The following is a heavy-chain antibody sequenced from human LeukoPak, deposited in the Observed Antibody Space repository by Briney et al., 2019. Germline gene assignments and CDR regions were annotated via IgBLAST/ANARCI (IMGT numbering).Heavy chain of an antibody. CDR1: GFTFSSYG. CDR3: AKEFQGIAVAGDFDY. J-gene: IGHJ4*02. Sequence: GRSLRLSCAASGFTFSSYGMHWVRQAPGKGLEWVAVISYDGSNKYYADSVKGRFTISRDNSKNTLYLQMNRPRAEDTAVYYCAKEFQGIAVAGDFDYWGQGTLVTVSS. CDR2: ISYDGSNK. V-gene: IGHV3-30*18. D-gene: IGHD6-19*01.